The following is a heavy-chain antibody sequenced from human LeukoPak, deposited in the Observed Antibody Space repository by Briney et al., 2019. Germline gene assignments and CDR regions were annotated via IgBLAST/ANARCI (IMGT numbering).Heavy chain of an antibody. Sequence: GGSLRHSCAPSGFTFSSYSMNWGPHAPGKGLERVSSISSSSSYIYYADSVKGRFTISRDNAKNSLYLQMNSLRAEDTAVYYCARDHGDILTGYTYYFDYWGQGTLVTVSS. D-gene: IGHD3-9*01. V-gene: IGHV3-21*01. CDR3: ARDHGDILTGYTYYFDY. CDR1: GFTFSSYS. CDR2: ISSSSSYI. J-gene: IGHJ4*02.